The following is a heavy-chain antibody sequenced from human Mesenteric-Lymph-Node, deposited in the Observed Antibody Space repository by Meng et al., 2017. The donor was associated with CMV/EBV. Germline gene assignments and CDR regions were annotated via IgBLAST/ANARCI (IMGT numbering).Heavy chain of an antibody. J-gene: IGHJ4*02. Sequence: DLTWPGPALGKPSDTLSLSCIVSGDSISNSTYYWTWIRQPPGKGLEWIGSVHHSGTTYYNPSLKGRLTISVDTSANLFSLRLTTVTAADTATYYCARRGNYDSDYSEYWGQGTLVTVSS. CDR3: ARRGNYDSDYSEY. D-gene: IGHD3-22*01. CDR2: VHHSGTT. V-gene: IGHV4-39*01. CDR1: GDSISNSTYY.